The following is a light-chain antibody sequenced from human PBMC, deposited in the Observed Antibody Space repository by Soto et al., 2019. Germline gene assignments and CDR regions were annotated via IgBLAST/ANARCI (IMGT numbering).Light chain of an antibody. CDR1: QNINTY. CDR2: KAS. J-gene: IGKJ2*01. Sequence: DIQMTQSPSTLSASVGDRVTFTCRASQNINTYLAWYQQRPGKAPKLLIYKASTLKSGVPSRFGGSGSGTEFTLTISSLQPDDFATYYCQQCSSYYTFGQGTKLEIK. V-gene: IGKV1-5*03. CDR3: QQCSSYYT.